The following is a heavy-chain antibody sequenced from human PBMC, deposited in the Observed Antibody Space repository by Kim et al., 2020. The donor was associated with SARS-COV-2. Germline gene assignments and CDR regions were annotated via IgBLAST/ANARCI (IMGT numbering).Heavy chain of an antibody. CDR3: ARDKYGDTAILSFDWFDP. CDR1: GFTFSSYS. V-gene: IGHV3-21*01. CDR2: ISSSSSYI. D-gene: IGHD5-18*01. J-gene: IGHJ5*02. Sequence: GGSLRLSCAASGFTFSSYSMNWVRQAPGKGLEWVSSISSSSSYIYYADSVKGRFTISRDNAKNSLYLQMNSLRAEDTAVYYCARDKYGDTAILSFDWFDPWGQGTLVTVSS.